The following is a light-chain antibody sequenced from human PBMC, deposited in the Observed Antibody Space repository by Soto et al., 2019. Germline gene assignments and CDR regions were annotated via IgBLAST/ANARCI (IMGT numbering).Light chain of an antibody. CDR1: QGISTW. CDR2: KAS. J-gene: IGKJ5*01. V-gene: IGKV1-5*03. Sequence: DIQMTQSPSTLSASVGDRVTITCRASQGISTWLAWYQQKPRKAPKLLIYKASSLESGVPSRFSGSRSGLEFPLSINSLPPDNFATYYCQQYNSYSITFGQGTRLEIK. CDR3: QQYNSYSIT.